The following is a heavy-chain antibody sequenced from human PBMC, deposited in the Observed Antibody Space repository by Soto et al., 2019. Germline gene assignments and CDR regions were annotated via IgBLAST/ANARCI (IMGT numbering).Heavy chain of an antibody. CDR2: INAGNGNT. V-gene: IGHV1-3*01. Sequence: LVKVSCKASGYTFTSYGIHWVRQAPGQRLEWTGWINAGNGNTKYSGKFQDRVTITRDTSASTAYLELSSLRSEDTAVYYCARDPNDSSAYYHHYYYGMDVWGQGTTVTVSS. J-gene: IGHJ6*02. CDR3: ARDPNDSSAYYHHYYYGMDV. CDR1: GYTFTSYG. D-gene: IGHD3-22*01.